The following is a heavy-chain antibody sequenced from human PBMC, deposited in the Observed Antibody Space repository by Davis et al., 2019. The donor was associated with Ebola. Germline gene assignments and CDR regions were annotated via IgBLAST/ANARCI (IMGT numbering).Heavy chain of an antibody. D-gene: IGHD1-7*01. J-gene: IGHJ5*02. CDR2: MSSTGSRI. CDR1: GFTFSVYY. CDR3: AKDPLKFVTGTTLSFDP. Sequence: GESLKISCAASGFTFSVYYMSWIRQAPGKGPEWLSYMSSTGSRIYYADSVRGRFTISRDNAKNSLYLQMNSLRAEDTAVYYCAKDPLKFVTGTTLSFDPWGQGTLVTVSS. V-gene: IGHV3-11*04.